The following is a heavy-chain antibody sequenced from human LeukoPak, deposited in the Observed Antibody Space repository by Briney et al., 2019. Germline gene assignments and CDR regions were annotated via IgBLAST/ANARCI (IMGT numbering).Heavy chain of an antibody. J-gene: IGHJ4*02. CDR2: INGGKGNT. CDR3: AREHDSWSGYSFDY. D-gene: IGHD3-3*01. Sequence: ASVKVSCKASGYTFSDYAIHWVRQAPGQRLEWMGWINGGKGNTTYSQRFQGRVTITRDTSASTAYMELSSLRFEDTAVYYCAREHDSWSGYSFDYWGQGTLVTVSS. V-gene: IGHV1-3*01. CDR1: GYTFSDYA.